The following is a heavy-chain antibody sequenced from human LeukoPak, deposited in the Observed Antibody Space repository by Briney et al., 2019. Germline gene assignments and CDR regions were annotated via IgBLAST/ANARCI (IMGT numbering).Heavy chain of an antibody. CDR2: ISGSGGST. V-gene: IGHV3-23*01. Sequence: GGSLGLSCAASGFTFSSYAMSWVRQAPGKGLEWVSGISGSGGSTYYADSVKGRFTISRDNSKNTLYLQMNSLRAGDTAVYYCAKAMGATLFDYWGQGTLVTVSS. CDR3: AKAMGATLFDY. D-gene: IGHD1-26*01. J-gene: IGHJ4*02. CDR1: GFTFSSYA.